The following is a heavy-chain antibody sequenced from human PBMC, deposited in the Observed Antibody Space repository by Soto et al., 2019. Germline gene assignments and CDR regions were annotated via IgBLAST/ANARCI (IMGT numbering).Heavy chain of an antibody. CDR1: GYSLTSYW. CDR3: ARFNYDILTGYLTWFDP. V-gene: IGHV5-10-1*01. CDR2: IDPSDSYT. Sequence: PGESLKISCKGSGYSLTSYWISWVRQMPGKGLEWMGRIDPSDSYTNYSPSFQGHVTMSADKSISTAYLQWSSLKASDTAMYYCARFNYDILTGYLTWFDPWGQGTLVTVSS. J-gene: IGHJ5*02. D-gene: IGHD3-9*01.